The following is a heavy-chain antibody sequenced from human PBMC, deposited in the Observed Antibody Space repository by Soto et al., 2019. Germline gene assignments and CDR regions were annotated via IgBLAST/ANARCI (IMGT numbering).Heavy chain of an antibody. CDR2: ISYDGSNK. D-gene: IGHD6-13*01. V-gene: IGHV3-30*18. J-gene: IGHJ4*02. Sequence: GGSLRLSCAASGFTFSSYGMHWVRQAPGKGLEWVAVISYDGSNKYYADSVKGRFTISRDNSKNTLYLQMNSLRAEDTAVYYCAKGWKQLVSGPATFDYWGQGTMVTVYS. CDR1: GFTFSSYG. CDR3: AKGWKQLVSGPATFDY.